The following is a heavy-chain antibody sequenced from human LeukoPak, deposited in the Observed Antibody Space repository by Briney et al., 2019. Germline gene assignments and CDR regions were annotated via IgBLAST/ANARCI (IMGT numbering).Heavy chain of an antibody. CDR2: IHYGWTT. V-gene: IGHV4-39*01. J-gene: IGHJ4*02. CDR3: ARQLGYCSSTSCYADKVDY. D-gene: IGHD2-2*01. Sequence: SETLSLTCTVSGGSITSEGYRWGWIRQPPGKGLEWIGQIHYGWTTEYNPSLKSRATISADTSKTQFSLKLSSVTAADTAVYYCARQLGYCSSTSCYADKVDYWGQGTLVTVSS. CDR1: GGSITSEGYR.